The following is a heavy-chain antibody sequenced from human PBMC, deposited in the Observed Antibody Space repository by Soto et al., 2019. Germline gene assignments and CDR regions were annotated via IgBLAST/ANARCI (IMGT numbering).Heavy chain of an antibody. CDR3: AREFFRFGEFLSLIGY. D-gene: IGHD3-10*01. V-gene: IGHV3-64*01. Sequence: PGGSLRLSCAASGFTFSSYAMHWVRQAPGKGLEYVSAISSNGGSTYYANSVKGRFTISRDNSKNTLYLQMGSLRAEDMAVYYCAREFFRFGEFLSLIGYWGQGTLVTVSS. CDR2: ISSNGGST. J-gene: IGHJ4*02. CDR1: GFTFSSYA.